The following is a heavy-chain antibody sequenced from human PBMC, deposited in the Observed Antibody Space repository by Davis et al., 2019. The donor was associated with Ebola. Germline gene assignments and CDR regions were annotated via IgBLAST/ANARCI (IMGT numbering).Heavy chain of an antibody. CDR1: GFTFSSYW. D-gene: IGHD3-3*01. CDR3: AGSGLSFGVVKYHYGMDV. J-gene: IGHJ6*04. Sequence: GESLKISCAASGFTFSSYWMSWVRQAPGKGLEWVANIKQDGSEKYYVDSVKGRFTISRDNAKNSLYLQMNSLRAEDTAVYYCAGSGLSFGVVKYHYGMDVWGKGTTVTVSS. V-gene: IGHV3-7*01. CDR2: IKQDGSEK.